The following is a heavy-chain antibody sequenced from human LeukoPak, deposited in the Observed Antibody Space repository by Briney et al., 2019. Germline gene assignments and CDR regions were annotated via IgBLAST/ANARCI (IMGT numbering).Heavy chain of an antibody. D-gene: IGHD6-6*01. J-gene: IGHJ4*02. CDR3: ARIQYSCSVDY. CDR1: GGSFSGYY. V-gene: IGHV4-34*12. Sequence: SETLSLTCAVYGGSFSGYYWGWIRQPPGKGLEWIGSIFYSGNTYYNPSLKSRVTISVDTSKNQFSLKLSSVTAADTAVYYCARIQYSCSVDYWGQGTLVTVSS. CDR2: IFYSGNT.